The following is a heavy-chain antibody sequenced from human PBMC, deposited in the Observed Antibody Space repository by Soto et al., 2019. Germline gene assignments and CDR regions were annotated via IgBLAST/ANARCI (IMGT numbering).Heavy chain of an antibody. Sequence: SETLSLTCAVYGGSFSGYYWSWIRQPPGKGLEWIGEINHSGSTNYNPSLKSRVTISVDTSKNQFSLKLSSVTAADTAVYYCARVSPGANCTNSPWGQGTLVTVSS. CDR1: GGSFSGYY. CDR3: ARVSPGANCTNSP. CDR2: INHSGST. V-gene: IGHV4-34*01. D-gene: IGHD2-8*01. J-gene: IGHJ4*02.